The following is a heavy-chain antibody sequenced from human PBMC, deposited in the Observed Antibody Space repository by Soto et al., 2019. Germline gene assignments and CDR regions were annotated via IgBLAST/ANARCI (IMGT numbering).Heavy chain of an antibody. Sequence: QVPLVQSGAEVKKPGSSVKVSCKASGGTFSSYAISWVRQAPGQGLEWMGGIIPIFGTANYAQKFQGRVTITADESTSTAYIELSSLRSEDTAVYYCARFDSSGYYNEYFQHWGQGTLVPVSS. V-gene: IGHV1-69*01. CDR3: ARFDSSGYYNEYFQH. CDR1: GGTFSSYA. D-gene: IGHD3-22*01. CDR2: IIPIFGTA. J-gene: IGHJ1*01.